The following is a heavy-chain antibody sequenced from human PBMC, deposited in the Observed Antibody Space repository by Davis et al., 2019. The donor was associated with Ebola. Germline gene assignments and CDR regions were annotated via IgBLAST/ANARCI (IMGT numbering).Heavy chain of an antibody. D-gene: IGHD3-22*01. CDR1: GFTFSSYA. CDR2: ISYDGSNK. J-gene: IGHJ3*02. CDR3: ARDPAYYDSSGYLDAFDI. V-gene: IGHV3-30-3*01. Sequence: GESLKISCAASGFTFSSYAMHWVRQAPGKGLEWVAVISYDGSNKYYADSVKGRFTISRDNAKNSLYLQMNSLRAEDTAVYYCARDPAYYDSSGYLDAFDIWGQGTMVTVSS.